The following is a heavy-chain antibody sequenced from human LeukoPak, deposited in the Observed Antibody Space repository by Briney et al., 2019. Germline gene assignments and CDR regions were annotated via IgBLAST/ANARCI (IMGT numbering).Heavy chain of an antibody. Sequence: GASVTVSCKASGYTFTNYGISWVRQAPGQGLEWMGWISAFNGHTNYAQKFQGRVTMTTDTSTSTADMELRSLRSDDTAVYYCARDGSLVCSSTSCPTFQHWGQGTLVTVSS. CDR2: ISAFNGHT. CDR3: ARDGSLVCSSTSCPTFQH. CDR1: GYTFTNYG. V-gene: IGHV1-18*01. D-gene: IGHD2-2*01. J-gene: IGHJ1*01.